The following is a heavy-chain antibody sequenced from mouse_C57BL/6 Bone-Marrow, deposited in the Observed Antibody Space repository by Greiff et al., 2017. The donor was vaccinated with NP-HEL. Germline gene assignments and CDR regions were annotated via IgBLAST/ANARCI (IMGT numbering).Heavy chain of an antibody. D-gene: IGHD1-1*01. CDR2: ILPGSGST. V-gene: IGHV1-9*01. CDR1: GYTFTGYW. Sequence: VQLQQSGAELMKPGASVKLSCKATGYTFTGYWIEWVKQRPGHGLEWIGEILPGSGSTNYNEKFKGKATFTAATSSNTAYMQLSSLTTEDSAIYDCASFMTTVVANYYAMDYWGQGTSVTVSS. J-gene: IGHJ4*01. CDR3: ASFMTTVVANYYAMDY.